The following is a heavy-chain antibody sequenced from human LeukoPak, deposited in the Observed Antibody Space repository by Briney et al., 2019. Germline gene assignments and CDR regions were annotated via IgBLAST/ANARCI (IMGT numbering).Heavy chain of an antibody. Sequence: ASVKVSCKASGYTFTSYGISWVRQAPGQGLEWMGWISAYNGNTNYAQKLQGRVTMTTDTSTSTAYMELRSLRSDDPAVYYCARDLHAYGDYDPTFDYWGQGTLVTVSS. J-gene: IGHJ4*02. V-gene: IGHV1-18*04. CDR3: ARDLHAYGDYDPTFDY. CDR2: ISAYNGNT. D-gene: IGHD4-17*01. CDR1: GYTFTSYG.